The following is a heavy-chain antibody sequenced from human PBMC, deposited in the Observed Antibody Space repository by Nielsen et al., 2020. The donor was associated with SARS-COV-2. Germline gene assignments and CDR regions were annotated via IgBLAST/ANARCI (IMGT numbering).Heavy chain of an antibody. D-gene: IGHD4-17*01. V-gene: IGHV4-31*03. Sequence: LRLSCTVSGGSISSGGYYWSWIRQHPGKGLEWIGYIYCSGSTYYNPSLQSRVTISVDTSKNQFSLKLSSVTAADTAVYYCARDGGETTSLDYWGQGTLVTVSS. CDR1: GGSISSGGYY. CDR2: IYCSGST. CDR3: ARDGGETTSLDY. J-gene: IGHJ4*02.